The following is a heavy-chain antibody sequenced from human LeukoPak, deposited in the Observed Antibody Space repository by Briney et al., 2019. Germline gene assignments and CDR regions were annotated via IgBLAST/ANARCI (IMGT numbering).Heavy chain of an antibody. V-gene: IGHV4-34*01. CDR3: ARGRVYGSYFLISQNYFDY. Sequence: PSETLSLTCAVYGGSFSGYYWSWIRQPPGKGLEWIGEINHSGSTNYNPSLKSRVTISVDTSKNQFSLKLSSVTAADTAVYYCARGRVYGSYFLISQNYFDYWGQGTLVTVSS. J-gene: IGHJ4*02. CDR1: GGSFSGYY. D-gene: IGHD1-26*01. CDR2: INHSGST.